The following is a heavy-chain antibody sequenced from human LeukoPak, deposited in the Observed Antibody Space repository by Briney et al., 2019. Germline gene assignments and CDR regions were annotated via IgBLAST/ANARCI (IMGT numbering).Heavy chain of an antibody. V-gene: IGHV3-48*03. CDR3: AELGITMIGGV. CDR1: GFTFSNYE. CDR2: ISSSGSTI. J-gene: IGHJ6*04. D-gene: IGHD3-10*02. Sequence: GGSLRLSCAASGFTFSNYEMNWIRQAPGKGLEWISYISSSGSTIYYADSVKGRFTISRDNAKNSLYLQMNSLRAEDTAVYYCAELGITMIGGVWGKGTTVTISS.